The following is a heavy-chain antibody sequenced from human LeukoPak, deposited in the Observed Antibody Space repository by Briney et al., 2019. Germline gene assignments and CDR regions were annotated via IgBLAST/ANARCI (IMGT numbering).Heavy chain of an antibody. J-gene: IGHJ4*02. D-gene: IGHD2-2*01. V-gene: IGHV4-39*01. CDR3: ARYSYCSGSSCYGYYFDY. CDR2: XYYSGRT. Sequence: SXYYSGRTYDNPSLKSRGIISGDTAKSEFSLKLSSVPAADTAVYYCARYSYCSGSSCYGYYFDYWGQGTLVTVSS.